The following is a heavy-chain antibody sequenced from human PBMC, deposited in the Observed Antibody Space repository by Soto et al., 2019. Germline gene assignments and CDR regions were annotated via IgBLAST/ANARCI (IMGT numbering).Heavy chain of an antibody. V-gene: IGHV1-18*01. Sequence: QVQLVQSGAEVKKPGASVKVSCKASGYTFITYGVSWVRQAPGQGLDWLGWISTYNGNTRYAERLQGRVTMTTDTTTNTAYMELRNLRSDDTAVYYCARGPTDYYDNSANYFLDYWGGGTLVTVSS. CDR3: ARGPTDYYDNSANYFLDY. CDR1: GYTFITYG. J-gene: IGHJ4*02. CDR2: ISTYNGNT. D-gene: IGHD3-22*01.